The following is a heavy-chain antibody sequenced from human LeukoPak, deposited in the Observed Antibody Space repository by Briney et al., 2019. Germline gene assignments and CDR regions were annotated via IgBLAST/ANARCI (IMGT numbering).Heavy chain of an antibody. CDR3: ARGDYDFWSGYYTGDAFDI. D-gene: IGHD3-3*01. V-gene: IGHV1-18*01. CDR1: GYTFISYD. CDR2: ISAYNGNI. Sequence: ASVKVSCKASGYTFISYDISWVRQAPGQGLEWMGWISAYNGNINYAQKLQGRVTMTTDTSTSTAYMELRSLRSDDTAVYYCARGDYDFWSGYYTGDAFDIWGQGTMVTVSS. J-gene: IGHJ3*02.